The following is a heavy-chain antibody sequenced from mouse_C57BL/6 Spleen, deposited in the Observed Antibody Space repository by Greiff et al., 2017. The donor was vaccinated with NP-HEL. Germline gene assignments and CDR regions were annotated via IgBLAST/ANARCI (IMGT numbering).Heavy chain of an antibody. CDR2: ISYSGST. J-gene: IGHJ3*01. Sequence: EVKLVESGPGMVKPSQSLSLTCTVTGYSITSGYDWHWIRHFPGNKLEWMGYISYSGSTNYNPSLKSRISITHDTSKNHFFLKLNSVTTEDTATYYCARWLNWEGFAYWGQGTLVTVSA. D-gene: IGHD4-1*01. CDR1: GYSITSGYD. CDR3: ARWLNWEGFAY. V-gene: IGHV3-1*01.